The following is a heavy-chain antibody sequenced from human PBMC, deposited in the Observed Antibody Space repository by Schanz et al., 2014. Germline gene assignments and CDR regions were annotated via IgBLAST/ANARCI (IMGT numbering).Heavy chain of an antibody. CDR1: GFTFSSYA. D-gene: IGHD3-10*01. V-gene: IGHV3-23*01. CDR2: ISGGGGTT. CDR3: AKGRFGELSAFDI. J-gene: IGHJ3*02. Sequence: EVQLLESGGGLVQPGGSLRLSCAASGFTFSSYAMSWVRQAPGKGLEWVSAISGGGGTTYYADSVKGRFTISRDNSKNTLYLQMNSLRAEDTAVYYCAKGRFGELSAFDIWGPGTMVTVSS.